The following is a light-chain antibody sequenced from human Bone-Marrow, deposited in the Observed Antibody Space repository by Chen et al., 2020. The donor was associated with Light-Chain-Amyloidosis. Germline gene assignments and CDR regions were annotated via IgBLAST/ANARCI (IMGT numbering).Light chain of an antibody. CDR2: EDT. J-gene: IGLJ3*02. V-gene: IGLV2-23*01. Sequence: QSALTQPASVSGFPGQSITISCTGTNNDVGGHAFVSWYQRHPGKAPKFLIYEDTERASGVSNRFSGSKSGNTASRTLSGLQAEDEADYYCSSFAAGSTWVFGGGTSLTVL. CDR1: NNDVGGHAF. CDR3: SSFAAGSTWV.